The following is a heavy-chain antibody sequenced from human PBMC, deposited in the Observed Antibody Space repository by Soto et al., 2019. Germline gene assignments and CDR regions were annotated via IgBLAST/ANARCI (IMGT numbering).Heavy chain of an antibody. V-gene: IGHV3-30-3*01. CDR1: GFTFSSFA. CDR3: AKDLTLGIVGAWGHYFEY. CDR2: ISYDGSNT. D-gene: IGHD1-26*01. J-gene: IGHJ4*02. Sequence: QVQLVESGGGVLQPGRSLRLSCAASGFTFSSFAMHWVRQAPGKGLEWVAFISYDGSNTYYADSVKGRLTISRDNSKKTVYLEINSLRAEDTAVYHCAKDLTLGIVGAWGHYFEYWGQGTLVTVSS.